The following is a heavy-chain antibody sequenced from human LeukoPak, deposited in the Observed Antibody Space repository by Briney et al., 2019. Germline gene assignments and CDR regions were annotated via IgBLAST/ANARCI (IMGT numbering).Heavy chain of an antibody. CDR2: ISSSSSTI. CDR1: GFTFSSYS. CDR3: AKSPSSTRSYYFDY. D-gene: IGHD5/OR15-5a*01. V-gene: IGHV3-48*01. J-gene: IGHJ4*02. Sequence: PGGSLRLSCAASGFTFSSYSMNWVRQAPGKGLEWVSYISSSSSTIYYADSVKGRFTISRDNAKNSLYLQMNSLRAEDTAVYYCAKSPSSTRSYYFDYWGQGTLVTVSS.